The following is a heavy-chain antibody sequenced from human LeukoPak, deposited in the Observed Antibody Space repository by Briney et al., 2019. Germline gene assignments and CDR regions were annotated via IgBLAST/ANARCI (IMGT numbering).Heavy chain of an antibody. Sequence: GGSLRLSCAASGFTFSDYNMSWVRQAPGKGLEWVSYITNGGSTIHHADSVKGRFTISRDNAKKTLYLQMNSPRAEDTAVYYCARSIGLTGGGVDVWGQGTTATVSS. CDR2: ITNGGSTI. J-gene: IGHJ6*02. V-gene: IGHV3-11*01. D-gene: IGHD3-9*01. CDR1: GFTFSDYN. CDR3: ARSIGLTGGGVDV.